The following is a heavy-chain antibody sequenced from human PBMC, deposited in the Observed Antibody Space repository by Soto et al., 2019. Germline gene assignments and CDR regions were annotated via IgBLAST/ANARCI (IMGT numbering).Heavy chain of an antibody. V-gene: IGHV3-21*01. D-gene: IGHD4-17*01. CDR2: ISSSSSYI. Sequence: GGSLRLSCAASGFTFSSYSMNWVRQAPGKGLEWVSSISSSSSYIYYADSVKGRFTISRDNAKNSLYLQMNSLRAEDTAVYYCASRLSSYGGNLDYWGQGTIVTVYS. J-gene: IGHJ4*02. CDR3: ASRLSSYGGNLDY. CDR1: GFTFSSYS.